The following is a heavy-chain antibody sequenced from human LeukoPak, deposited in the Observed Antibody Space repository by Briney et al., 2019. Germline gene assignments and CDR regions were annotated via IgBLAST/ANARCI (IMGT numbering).Heavy chain of an antibody. CDR1: GGSISSYY. J-gene: IGHJ6*02. Sequence: PSETLSLTCTVSGGSISSYYWSWIRQPPGKGLEWIGYIYHSGSTNYNPSLKSRFTISVDTSKNQFSLRLSSVTAADTAVYYCAGREPRFGMDVWGQGTTVTVSS. V-gene: IGHV4-59*01. D-gene: IGHD3-16*01. CDR2: IYHSGST. CDR3: AGREPRFGMDV.